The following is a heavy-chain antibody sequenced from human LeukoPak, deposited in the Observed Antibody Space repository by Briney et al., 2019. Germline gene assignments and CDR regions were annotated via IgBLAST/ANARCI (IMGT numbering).Heavy chain of an antibody. D-gene: IGHD1-26*01. CDR3: ATSGSYYGPHETLPIDY. Sequence: QPGGSLRLSCAASGFTFSSYAMSWVRQAPGKGLEWVSAISGSGGSTYYADSVKGRFTISRDNSKNTLYLQMNSLRAEDTAVHYCATSGSYYGPHETLPIDYWGQGTLVTVSS. J-gene: IGHJ4*02. CDR2: ISGSGGST. CDR1: GFTFSSYA. V-gene: IGHV3-23*01.